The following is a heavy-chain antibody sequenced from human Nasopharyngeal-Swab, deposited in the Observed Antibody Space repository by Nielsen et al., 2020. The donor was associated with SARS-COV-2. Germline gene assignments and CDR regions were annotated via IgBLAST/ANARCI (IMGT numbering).Heavy chain of an antibody. CDR1: GGSISSGSYY. J-gene: IGHJ4*02. V-gene: IGHV4-61*02. D-gene: IGHD1-26*01. CDR2: IYTDGTT. CDR3: ASSGSYLGADY. Sequence: SEILSLTCTVSGGSISSGSYYWSWIRQPAGKGLEWIGRIYTDGTTNYISSLKSRVTISLDTSKNQFSLKLSSVTAADTAVYYCASSGSYLGADYWGQGTLVTVSS.